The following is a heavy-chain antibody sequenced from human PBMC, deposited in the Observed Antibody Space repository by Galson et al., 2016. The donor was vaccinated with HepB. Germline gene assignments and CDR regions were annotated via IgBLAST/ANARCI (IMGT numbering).Heavy chain of an antibody. CDR3: AREPVRLDDLLTGPPKNPDY. V-gene: IGHV3-11*04. J-gene: IGHJ4*02. CDR1: GLTFSYYY. Sequence: SLRLSCAASGLTFSYYYMSWIRQAPGKGLEWVSYISSSGTTIYYADSVKGRFTISRDNAKNSLYLQMNSLRAEDTAVYYCAREPVRLDDLLTGPPKNPDYWGQGTLVTVSS. CDR2: ISSSGTTI. D-gene: IGHD3-9*01.